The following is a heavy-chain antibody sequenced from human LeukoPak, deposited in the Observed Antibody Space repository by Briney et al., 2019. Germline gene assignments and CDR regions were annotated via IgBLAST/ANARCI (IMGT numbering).Heavy chain of an antibody. J-gene: IGHJ6*02. CDR2: IYPGDSDT. CDR1: GYSFTSYW. Sequence: GESLKISCKGSGYSFTSYWIGWVRQMPGKGLEWMGIIYPGDSDTRYSPSFQGQVTISADKSISTAYLQWSSLKASDTAMYYCARHHGSSAHYYYYGMDVWGQGTTVTVSS. V-gene: IGHV5-51*01. CDR3: ARHHGSSAHYYYYGMDV. D-gene: IGHD6-13*01.